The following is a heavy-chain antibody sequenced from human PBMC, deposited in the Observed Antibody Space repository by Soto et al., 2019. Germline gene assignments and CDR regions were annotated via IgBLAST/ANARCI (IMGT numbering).Heavy chain of an antibody. Sequence: SETLSLTCTVSGGSISSYYWSWIRQPPGKGLEWIGYIYYSGSTNYNPSLKSRVSISEDTSKNQFSLKLSSVTAADTALYYCARHYDFWSGYLDDWGQGTLVTVSS. CDR1: GGSISSYY. J-gene: IGHJ4*02. CDR2: IYYSGST. D-gene: IGHD3-3*01. V-gene: IGHV4-59*01. CDR3: ARHYDFWSGYLDD.